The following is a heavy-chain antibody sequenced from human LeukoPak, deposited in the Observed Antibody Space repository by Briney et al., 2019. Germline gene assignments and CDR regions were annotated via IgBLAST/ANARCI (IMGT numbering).Heavy chain of an antibody. Sequence: SETLSLTCTVSGGSISSSSYYWGWIRRPPGKGLEWIGSIYYSGSTYYNPSLKSRVTISVDTSKNQFSLKQSSVTAADTAVYYCARPLEQWLVQLNAFDIWGQGTMVTVSS. CDR3: ARPLEQWLVQLNAFDI. D-gene: IGHD6-19*01. J-gene: IGHJ3*02. CDR1: GGSISSSSYY. CDR2: IYYSGST. V-gene: IGHV4-39*01.